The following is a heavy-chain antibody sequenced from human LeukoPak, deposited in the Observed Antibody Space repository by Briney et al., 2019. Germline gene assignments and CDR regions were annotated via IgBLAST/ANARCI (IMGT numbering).Heavy chain of an antibody. CDR3: ARGRSDSSGSLYFDY. CDR2: ICYDGSNK. CDR1: GFTFSSYG. V-gene: IGHV3-33*01. J-gene: IGHJ4*02. D-gene: IGHD3-22*01. Sequence: GRSLRLSCAASGFTFSSYGMHWVRQAPGKGLEGVAVICYDGSNKYYADSVKGRFTISRDNSKNTLYLQMNSLRAQHTAVYYCARGRSDSSGSLYFDYWGQGTLVTVSS.